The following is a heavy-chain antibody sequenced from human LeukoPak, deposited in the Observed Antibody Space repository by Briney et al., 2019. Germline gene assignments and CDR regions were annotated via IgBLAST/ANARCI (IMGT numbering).Heavy chain of an antibody. Sequence: SETLSLTCSVSGDSIRSSSYYWGWIRQPPGKGLEWIGSIYYSGSTYYNPSLKNRATISVDTSKNQFSLKLTPVTAADTAVFYCASTRRSGTYLEAFDIWGQGTMVTISS. CDR3: ASTRRSGTYLEAFDI. J-gene: IGHJ3*02. CDR1: GDSIRSSSYY. D-gene: IGHD1-26*01. CDR2: IYYSGST. V-gene: IGHV4-39*01.